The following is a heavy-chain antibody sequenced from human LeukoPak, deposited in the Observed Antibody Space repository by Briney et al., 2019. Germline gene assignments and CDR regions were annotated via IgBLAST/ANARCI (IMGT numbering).Heavy chain of an antibody. CDR1: LGSITSYY. Sequence: SETLSLTCTVSLGSITSYYWSWIRQPPGKGLEWSGYIYYSGSTNYNPSLKSRVTISVDTSKNQFSLKLSSVTAADTGVYYCATTGYCSGGSCSLRYGMDVWGQGTTVTVSS. CDR3: ATTGYCSGGSCSLRYGMDV. V-gene: IGHV4-59*08. D-gene: IGHD2-15*01. J-gene: IGHJ6*02. CDR2: IYYSGST.